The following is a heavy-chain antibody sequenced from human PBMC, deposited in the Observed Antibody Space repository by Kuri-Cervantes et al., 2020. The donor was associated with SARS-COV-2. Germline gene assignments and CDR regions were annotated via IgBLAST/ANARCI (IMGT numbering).Heavy chain of an antibody. CDR1: GGTYTPHA. V-gene: IGHV1-69*13. Sequence: SVKVSCKASGGTYTPHAFSWVRQAPGQGLEWMGGIIPIFGTIRYEQRFQGRLTIAADENTNKAYMELSSLRSEDTAVYYCASQTEIYGSGSYYFDYWGQGTLVTVSS. J-gene: IGHJ4*02. D-gene: IGHD3-10*01. CDR3: ASQTEIYGSGSYYFDY. CDR2: IIPIFGTI.